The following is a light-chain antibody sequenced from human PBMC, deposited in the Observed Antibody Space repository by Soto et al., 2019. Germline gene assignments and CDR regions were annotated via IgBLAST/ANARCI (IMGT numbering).Light chain of an antibody. CDR1: SGSIASNY. Sequence: NFMLTQPHSVAESPGKTVIISCTRSSGSIASNYVQWYQQRPGSSPNTVIYEDNQRPSGVPDRFSGSIDSSSNSASLTISGLETEDEADYFCQSYDATNQVFGGGTTVTVL. V-gene: IGLV6-57*01. CDR2: EDN. J-gene: IGLJ3*02. CDR3: QSYDATNQV.